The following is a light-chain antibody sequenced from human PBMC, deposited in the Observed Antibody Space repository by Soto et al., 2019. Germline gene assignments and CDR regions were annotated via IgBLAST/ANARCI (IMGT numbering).Light chain of an antibody. CDR2: EVS. Sequence: QSALTQPASVSGSPGQSITISCTGTSSDVGGYKFVSWYQQHPGTAPKHMIYEVSNRPSGVSSRFSGSKSGNTASLTISGLQAEDEADYFCGSYTGSIYVFGNGTKLTVL. CDR1: SSDVGGYKF. V-gene: IGLV2-14*01. J-gene: IGLJ1*01. CDR3: GSYTGSIYV.